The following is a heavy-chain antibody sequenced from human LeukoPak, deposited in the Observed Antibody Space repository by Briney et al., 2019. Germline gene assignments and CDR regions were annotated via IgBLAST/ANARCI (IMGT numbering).Heavy chain of an antibody. CDR1: GFAFSFYA. Sequence: GGSLRLSCAASGFAFSFYAMSWLRQPPGKGLEWVSTINANSGTTSYAASVRGRFTISRDNSKNTLYLQVNTLRADDTATYYCAKPISGGLAVTADWFHPWGQGTLIVVSS. V-gene: IGHV3-23*01. J-gene: IGHJ5*01. CDR2: INANSGTT. D-gene: IGHD6-19*01. CDR3: AKPISGGLAVTADWFHP.